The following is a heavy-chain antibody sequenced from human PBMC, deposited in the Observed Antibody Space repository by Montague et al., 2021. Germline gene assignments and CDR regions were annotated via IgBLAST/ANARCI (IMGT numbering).Heavy chain of an antibody. J-gene: IGHJ5*02. CDR1: GDSVRRGIYH. V-gene: IGHV4-61*01. CDR2: ICDGGSA. Sequence: SETLSLTCSVSGDSVRRGIYHWGWIRQSPGKGLEWIGYICDGGSATYKTSLGSRVTMSLDTSSNQFSLNLRSATAADTAVYYCAAYYYGGGGRGPWGQGTLVTVSS. D-gene: IGHD3-22*01. CDR3: AAYYYGGGGRGP.